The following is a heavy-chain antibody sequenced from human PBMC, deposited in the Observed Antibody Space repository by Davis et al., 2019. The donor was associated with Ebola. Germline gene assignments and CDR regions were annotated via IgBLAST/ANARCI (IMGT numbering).Heavy chain of an antibody. V-gene: IGHV3-11*01. J-gene: IGHJ6*02. CDR2: ISSSGSTI. D-gene: IGHD6-6*01. Sequence: GESLKISCAASGFTFSDYYMSWIRQAPGKGLEWVSYISSSGSTIYYADSVKGRFTISRDNAKNSLYLQMNSLRAEDTAVYYCARLHIAARYYYYYGMDVWGQGTTVTVSS. CDR1: GFTFSDYY. CDR3: ARLHIAARYYYYYGMDV.